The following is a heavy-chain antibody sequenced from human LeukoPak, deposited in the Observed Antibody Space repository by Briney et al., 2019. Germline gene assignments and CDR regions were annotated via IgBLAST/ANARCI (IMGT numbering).Heavy chain of an antibody. CDR3: AKDNLGTGTIGSYFQH. CDR2: IWYDGSNK. Sequence: SGGSLRLPCAASGFTFSSYGMHWVRQAPGKGLEWVAVIWYDGSNKYYADSVKGRFTISRDNSKNTLYLQMNSLRAEDTAVYYCAKDNLGTGTIGSYFQHWGQGTLVTISS. CDR1: GFTFSSYG. V-gene: IGHV3-33*06. D-gene: IGHD1-7*01. J-gene: IGHJ1*01.